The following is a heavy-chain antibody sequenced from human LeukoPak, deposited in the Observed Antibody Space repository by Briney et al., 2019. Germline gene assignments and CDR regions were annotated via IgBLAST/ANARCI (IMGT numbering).Heavy chain of an antibody. Sequence: GESLKISCKGSGYSFTSYWIGWVRQMPGKGLEWMGIIYPGDSDTRYSPSFQGQVTISADKSISTAYLQWSSLKASDAAMYYCVRGFHPLEVSSGWAYWGQGTLVTVSS. D-gene: IGHD6-19*01. CDR2: IYPGDSDT. CDR3: VRGFHPLEVSSGWAY. V-gene: IGHV5-51*01. J-gene: IGHJ4*02. CDR1: GYSFTSYW.